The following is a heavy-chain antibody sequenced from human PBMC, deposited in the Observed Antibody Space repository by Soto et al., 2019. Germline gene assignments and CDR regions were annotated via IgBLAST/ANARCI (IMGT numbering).Heavy chain of an antibody. J-gene: IGHJ6*02. V-gene: IGHV1-69*01. D-gene: IGHD2-15*01. CDR2: IIPIFGTA. Sequence: QVQLVQSGAEVKKPGSSVKVSCTASGGTFSSYAISWVRQAPGQGLEWMGGIIPIFGTANYAQKFQGRVTITADESTSIAYMEVSSLRSEDTAVYYCAREEYCSGGSCYSWGGMDVWGQGTTVTVSS. CDR1: GGTFSSYA. CDR3: AREEYCSGGSCYSWGGMDV.